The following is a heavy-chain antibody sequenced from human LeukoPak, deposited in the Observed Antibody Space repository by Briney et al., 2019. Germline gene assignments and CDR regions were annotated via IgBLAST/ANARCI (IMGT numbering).Heavy chain of an antibody. CDR1: GFTFSSYS. CDR3: ARDGSDYADAFDI. Sequence: GGSLRLSCAASGFTFSSYSMNWVRQAPGKGLEWVSYISSSSSTIYYADSAKGRFTISRDNAKNSLYLQMNSLRAEDTAVYYCARDGSDYADAFDIWGQGTMVTVPS. V-gene: IGHV3-48*04. J-gene: IGHJ3*02. CDR2: ISSSSSTI. D-gene: IGHD1-26*01.